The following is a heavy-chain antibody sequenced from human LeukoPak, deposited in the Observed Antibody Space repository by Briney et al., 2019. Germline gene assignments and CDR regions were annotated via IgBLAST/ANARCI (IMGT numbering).Heavy chain of an antibody. CDR2: INHSGST. D-gene: IGHD6-13*01. Sequence: SETLSLTCAVYGGSFSGYYWSWIRQPPGKGLEWIGEINHSGSTNYNPSLKSRVTISVDTSKNQFSLKLSSVTAADTAVYYCATSPRRIAVAGRKSRNYYYYMDVWGKGTTVTVSS. CDR1: GGSFSGYY. V-gene: IGHV4-34*01. CDR3: ATSPRRIAVAGRKSRNYYYYMDV. J-gene: IGHJ6*03.